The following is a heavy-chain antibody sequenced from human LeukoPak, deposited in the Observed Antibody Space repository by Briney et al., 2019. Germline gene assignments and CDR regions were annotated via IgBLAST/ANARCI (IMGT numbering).Heavy chain of an antibody. J-gene: IGHJ4*02. D-gene: IGHD2-15*01. CDR2: ISSSSSPI. CDR3: AKDRGVVVVAAWDY. CDR1: GFTFSSYS. V-gene: IGHV3-48*01. Sequence: EPGGSLRLSCAASGFTFSSYSMNWVRQAPGKGLEWVSYISSSSSPIYYADSVKGRFTISRDNAKDSLYLQMNSLRAEDTAVYYCAKDRGVVVVAAWDYWGQGTLVTVSS.